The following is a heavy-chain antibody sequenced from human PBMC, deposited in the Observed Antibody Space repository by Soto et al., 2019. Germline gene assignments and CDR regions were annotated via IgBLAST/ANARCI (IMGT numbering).Heavy chain of an antibody. V-gene: IGHV1-3*01. Sequence: GASVKVSCKASEYTFTSYTMHWVRQAPGQRLEWMGWINGGNGNTKYSQKFQGRVTITRDTSASTAYKELSSLRSDDTAVYYCARELQGLYYFDYWGQGTLVTVSS. J-gene: IGHJ4*02. D-gene: IGHD4-4*01. CDR2: INGGNGNT. CDR3: ARELQGLYYFDY. CDR1: EYTFTSYT.